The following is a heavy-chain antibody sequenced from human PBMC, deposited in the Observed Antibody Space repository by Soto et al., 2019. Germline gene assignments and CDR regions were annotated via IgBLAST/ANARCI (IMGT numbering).Heavy chain of an antibody. CDR3: AREAGGGGAFDY. V-gene: IGHV1-3*01. D-gene: IGHD2-15*01. CDR1: GYTFTSYA. CDR2: INAGNGNT. Sequence: QVQLVQSGAEVKKPGASVKVSCKASGYTFTSYAMHWVRQAPGQRLEWMGWINAGNGNTKYSQKFQGRVTITRDTSASTANMELSSLRSEDTAVYYCAREAGGGGAFDYWGQGTLVTVSS. J-gene: IGHJ4*02.